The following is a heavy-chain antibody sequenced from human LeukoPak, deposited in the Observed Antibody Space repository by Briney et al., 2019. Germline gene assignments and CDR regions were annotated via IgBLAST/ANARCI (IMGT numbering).Heavy chain of an antibody. CDR3: ARPTVVTGGDRDY. Sequence: PSETLSLTCAVSGGSFSGYYWSWIRQPPGKGLEWIGEINHSGSTNYNPSLKSRVTISVDTSKNQFSLKLSSVTAADTAVHYCARPTVVTGGDRDYWGQGTLVTVSS. J-gene: IGHJ4*02. D-gene: IGHD4-23*01. V-gene: IGHV4-34*01. CDR2: INHSGST. CDR1: GGSFSGYY.